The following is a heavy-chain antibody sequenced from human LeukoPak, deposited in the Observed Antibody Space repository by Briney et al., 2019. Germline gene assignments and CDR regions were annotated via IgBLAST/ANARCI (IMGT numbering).Heavy chain of an antibody. J-gene: IGHJ4*02. V-gene: IGHV4-59*08. CDR3: ARGFYSDSWGLYGQ. CDR1: GGSISSYY. Sequence: SETLSLTCTVSGGSISSYYWSWIRQPPGKGLECIGYIYYSGSTNYNPSLKSRVTISVDTSKNQFSLKLSSVTAADTAVYYCARGFYSDSWGLYGQWGQGTLVTVSS. CDR2: IYYSGST. D-gene: IGHD3-22*01.